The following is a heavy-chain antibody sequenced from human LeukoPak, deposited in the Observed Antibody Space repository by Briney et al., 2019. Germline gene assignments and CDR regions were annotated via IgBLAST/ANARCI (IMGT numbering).Heavy chain of an antibody. V-gene: IGHV3-21*01. J-gene: IGHJ4*02. CDR2: ISSSSSYI. D-gene: IGHD6-13*01. CDR3: ARDASAAAGTYHFDY. CDR1: GFTFSSYS. Sequence: GGSLRLSCAASGFTFSSYSMNWVRQAPGKGLEWVSSISSSSSYIYYADSVKGRFTISRDNAKDSLYLQMNSLRAEDTAVYYCARDASAAAGTYHFDYWGQGTLVTVSS.